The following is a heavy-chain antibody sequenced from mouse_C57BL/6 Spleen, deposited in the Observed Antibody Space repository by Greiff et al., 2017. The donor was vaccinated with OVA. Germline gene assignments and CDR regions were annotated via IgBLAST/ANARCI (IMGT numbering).Heavy chain of an antibody. Sequence: VQLQQSGAELARPGASVKLSCKASGYTFTSYGISWVKQRTGQGLEWIGEIYPRSGNTYYNEKFKGKATLTADKSSSTAYMELRSLTSEDSAVYFCARWRDYDEAWFAYWGQGTLVTVSA. V-gene: IGHV1-81*01. CDR2: IYPRSGNT. D-gene: IGHD2-4*01. CDR1: GYTFTSYG. J-gene: IGHJ3*01. CDR3: ARWRDYDEAWFAY.